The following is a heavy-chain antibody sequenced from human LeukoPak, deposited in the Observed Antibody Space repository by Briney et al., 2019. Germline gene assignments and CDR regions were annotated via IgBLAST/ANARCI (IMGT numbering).Heavy chain of an antibody. CDR3: ARGAYWNYGGVGFDY. D-gene: IGHD1-7*01. V-gene: IGHV4-30-2*01. CDR2: IYQSGST. CDR1: GGSISSGGHY. J-gene: IGHJ4*02. Sequence: SQTLSLTCTVSGGSISSGGHYWSWIRQPPGKGLEWIGYIYQSGSTYYNPSLKSRVTISVDTSKNQFSLKLSSVTAADTAVYYCARGAYWNYGGVGFDYWGQGTLVTVSS.